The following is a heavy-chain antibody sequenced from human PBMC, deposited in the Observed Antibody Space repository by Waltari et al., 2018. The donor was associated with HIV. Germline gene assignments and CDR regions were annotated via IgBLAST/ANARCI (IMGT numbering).Heavy chain of an antibody. J-gene: IGHJ4*02. D-gene: IGHD3-22*01. Sequence: QVQLVQSGAEVRKPGASVRVSCKASGTTFTYNYINWVRQAPGQGLEWMGWINPSSGGTKYAKRFQGRVTMTRDTSINTAYMDLSGLTSDDTAVYFCARDRSIVSRHYDNAVSPYFDSWGQGTLVTVSS. CDR1: GTTFTYNY. V-gene: IGHV1-2*02. CDR3: ARDRSIVSRHYDNAVSPYFDS. CDR2: INPSSGGT.